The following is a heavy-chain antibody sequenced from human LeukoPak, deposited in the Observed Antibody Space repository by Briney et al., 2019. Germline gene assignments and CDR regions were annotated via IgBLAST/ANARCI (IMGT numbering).Heavy chain of an antibody. CDR1: GGTFSSYA. CDR2: IIPIFGTA. Sequence: GSSVKVSCKASGGTFSSYAISWVRQAPGQGLEWMGGIIPIFGTANYAQKFQGRVTITADESTSTAYMELSSLRSEDTAVYYCARGSTEGITIFGVVITRDDWFDPWGQGTLVTVSS. D-gene: IGHD3-3*01. V-gene: IGHV1-69*01. CDR3: ARGSTEGITIFGVVITRDDWFDP. J-gene: IGHJ5*02.